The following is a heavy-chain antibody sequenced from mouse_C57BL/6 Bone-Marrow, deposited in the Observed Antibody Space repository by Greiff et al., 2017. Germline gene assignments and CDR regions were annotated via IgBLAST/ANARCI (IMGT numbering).Heavy chain of an antibody. Sequence: QVQLQQPGAELVKPGASVTLSCKASGYTFTSYWMHWVKQRPGQGLEWIGMIHPNSGSTNYNEKFKSKATLTVDKSSSTAYMQLSSLTSEDSAVYYCAGGTTVVYFDYWGQGTTLTVSS. CDR3: AGGTTVVYFDY. V-gene: IGHV1-64*01. D-gene: IGHD1-1*01. J-gene: IGHJ2*01. CDR1: GYTFTSYW. CDR2: IHPNSGST.